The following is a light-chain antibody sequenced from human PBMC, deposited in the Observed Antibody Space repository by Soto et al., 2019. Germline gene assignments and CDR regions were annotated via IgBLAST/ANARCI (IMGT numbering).Light chain of an antibody. Sequence: VLTQSPGTLSVSPGDSATLSCRGSQSVSSSYLAWYQQKPGQAPRLIIYGAYSRATGIPDRFSGSGSGTDFTLTISRLEPEDFAVYYCQQSNIWPPITFGQGTRLEIK. CDR2: GAY. J-gene: IGKJ5*01. CDR1: QSVSSSY. V-gene: IGKV3D-20*02. CDR3: QQSNIWPPIT.